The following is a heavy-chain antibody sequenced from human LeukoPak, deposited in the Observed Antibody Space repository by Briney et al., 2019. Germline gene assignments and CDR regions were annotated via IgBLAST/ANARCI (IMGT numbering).Heavy chain of an antibody. D-gene: IGHD3-22*01. Sequence: SETLSLTCAVYGGSFSGYYWNWIRQPPGKGLEWIGEINHSGSTNYNPSLKSRVTISVDTSKNQFSLKLSSVTAADTAVYYCARGLTEWYYYDSSGFDYWGQGTLVTVSS. CDR1: GGSFSGYY. V-gene: IGHV4-34*01. CDR2: INHSGST. J-gene: IGHJ4*02. CDR3: ARGLTEWYYYDSSGFDY.